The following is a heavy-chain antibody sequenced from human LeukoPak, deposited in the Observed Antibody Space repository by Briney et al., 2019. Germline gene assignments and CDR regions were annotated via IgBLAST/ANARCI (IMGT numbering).Heavy chain of an antibody. V-gene: IGHV3-23*01. CDR1: GFTFSSYA. CDR2: ISGSGGST. D-gene: IGHD3-22*01. Sequence: GALRLSCAASGFTFSSYAMSWVRQAPGKGLEWVSAISGSGGSTYYADSVKGRFTISRDNSKNTLYLQMNSLRAEDTAVYYCAKARAYYYDSSGPLRPAGYYYYGMDVWGQGTTVTVSS. CDR3: AKARAYYYDSSGPLRPAGYYYYGMDV. J-gene: IGHJ6*02.